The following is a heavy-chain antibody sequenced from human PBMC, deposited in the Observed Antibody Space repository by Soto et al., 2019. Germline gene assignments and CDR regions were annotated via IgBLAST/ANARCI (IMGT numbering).Heavy chain of an antibody. CDR2: ISAYNGNT. CDR1: GYTFTSYG. D-gene: IGHD6-13*01. V-gene: IGHV1-18*01. CDR3: ARGSSSNWFLGGLDY. J-gene: IGHJ4*02. Sequence: QVQLVQSGAEVKKPGASVKVSCKASGYTFTSYGITWVRQAPGQGLEWMGLISAYNGNTNYAQKLQGRVTMTTDTSTSTADMELRSLRSDDTAVYYCARGSSSNWFLGGLDYWGQGTLVTVSS.